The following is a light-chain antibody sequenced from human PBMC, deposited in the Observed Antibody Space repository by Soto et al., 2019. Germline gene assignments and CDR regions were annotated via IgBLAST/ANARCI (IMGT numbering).Light chain of an antibody. CDR1: QRVSSSY. CDR3: QQYGSSPRYT. Sequence: EIVLTQSPGTLSLSPGERATLSCSASQRVSSSYLAWYQQKPGQAPRLLIYGASSRATGIPDRFSGSGSGTDFTLTISRLEPEDFAVYYCQQYGSSPRYTFGQGTKLEIK. V-gene: IGKV3-20*01. CDR2: GAS. J-gene: IGKJ2*01.